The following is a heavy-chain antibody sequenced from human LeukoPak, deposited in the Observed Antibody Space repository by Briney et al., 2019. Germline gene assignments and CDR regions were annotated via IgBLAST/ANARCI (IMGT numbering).Heavy chain of an antibody. J-gene: IGHJ1*01. V-gene: IGHV3-9*03. D-gene: IGHD6-13*01. CDR2: ISWNSGSI. CDR1: GFTFDDYA. Sequence: AGGSLRLSCAASGFTFDDYAMHWVRQAPGKGQEWVSGISWNSGSIGYADSVKGRFTISRDNAKNSLYLQMNSLRAEDMALYYCAKDSGIAAAGTGEYFQHWGQGTLVTVSS. CDR3: AKDSGIAAAGTGEYFQH.